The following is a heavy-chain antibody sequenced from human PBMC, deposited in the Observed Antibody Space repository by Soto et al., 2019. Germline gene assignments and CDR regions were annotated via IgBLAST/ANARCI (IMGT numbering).Heavy chain of an antibody. CDR1: GFTFSYYW. J-gene: IGHJ6*02. D-gene: IGHD7-27*01. V-gene: IGHV3-74*01. CDR3: ESGDDSREVYHYYGMDV. Sequence: EVQLVESGGGLVQPGGSLRLSCAASGFTFSYYWMHWVRQAPGKGLVWVSRINGDGSRTSYADSVKGRFTMSRDNDKNTRYLQLNRLRAEDTAEYYCESGDDSREVYHYYGMDVWGQGTTVTVSS. CDR2: INGDGSRT.